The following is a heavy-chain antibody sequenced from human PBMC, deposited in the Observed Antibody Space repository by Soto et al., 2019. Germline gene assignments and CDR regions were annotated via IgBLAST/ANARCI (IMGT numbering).Heavy chain of an antibody. CDR2: IFPLLAMV. V-gene: IGHV1-69*04. D-gene: IGHD1-26*01. J-gene: IGHJ4*02. CDR1: GGDLTNSG. Sequence: QVHLVQSGAEMKKPGSSVKVSCKVSGGDLTNSGISWVRQAPGQGLEWMGGIFPLLAMVDYSQKFQGRVTITADESTNTAYMDLGSLKSDVPAVYDCAIEDGAAFKSWGQGPLVIVST. CDR3: AIEDGAAFKS.